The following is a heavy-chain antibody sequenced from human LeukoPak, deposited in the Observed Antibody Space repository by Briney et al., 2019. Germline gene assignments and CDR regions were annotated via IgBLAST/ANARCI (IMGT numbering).Heavy chain of an antibody. CDR3: ARVAISSWYSENFDY. CDR1: GGSISSSSYY. Sequence: PSETLSLTCTVSGGSISSSSYYWGWIRQPPGKGLEWIGSIYYSGCTYDNPSLKSRVTISVDTSKNQFSLKLSSVTAADTAVYYCARVAISSWYSENFDYWGQGTLVTVSS. D-gene: IGHD6-13*01. CDR2: IYYSGCT. V-gene: IGHV4-39*07. J-gene: IGHJ4*02.